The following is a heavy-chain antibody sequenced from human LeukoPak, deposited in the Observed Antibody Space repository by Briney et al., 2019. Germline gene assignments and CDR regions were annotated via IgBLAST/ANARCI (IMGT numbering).Heavy chain of an antibody. J-gene: IGHJ4*02. CDR3: ARGPVADY. D-gene: IGHD6-19*01. Sequence: SETLSLTCAVYGGSFSGYYWSWIRQPPGKGLEWIGEINHSGSTNYNPSLKSRVTVSVDTSKNQFSLKLSSVTAADTAVYYCARGPVADYWGQGTLVTVSS. V-gene: IGHV4-34*01. CDR1: GGSFSGYY. CDR2: INHSGST.